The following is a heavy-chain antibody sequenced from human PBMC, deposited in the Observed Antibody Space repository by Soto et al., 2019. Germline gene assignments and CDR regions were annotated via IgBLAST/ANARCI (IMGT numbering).Heavy chain of an antibody. J-gene: IGHJ6*02. Sequence: QVQLQESGPGLVKPSQTLSLTCTVSGGSISSGDYYWSWIRQPPGKGLEWIGYIYYSGSTYYNPSLKSRVTISVDTSKNQFSLKLSSVTAADTAVYYCARRGRVDTAMVYYYYYGMDVWGQGTTVTVSS. CDR1: GGSISSGDYY. D-gene: IGHD5-18*01. CDR3: ARRGRVDTAMVYYYYYGMDV. V-gene: IGHV4-30-4*01. CDR2: IYYSGST.